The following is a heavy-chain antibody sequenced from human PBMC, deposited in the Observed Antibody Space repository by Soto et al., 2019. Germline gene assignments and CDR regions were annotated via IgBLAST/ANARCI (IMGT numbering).Heavy chain of an antibody. CDR2: MNSDGSRS. J-gene: IGHJ6*02. Sequence: EVQLVEAGGGLVQPGGSLRLSCAAPGFTFSTFWMHWVRQAPGKGLVWVSRMNSDGSRSDYADSVKGRFTISRDNARNTLYLQMNSLSAEDTATYYCVRDGYPAWVYGVDVWGQGTTVTVSS. CDR3: VRDGYPAWVYGVDV. V-gene: IGHV3-74*01. CDR1: GFTFSTFW. D-gene: IGHD5-18*01.